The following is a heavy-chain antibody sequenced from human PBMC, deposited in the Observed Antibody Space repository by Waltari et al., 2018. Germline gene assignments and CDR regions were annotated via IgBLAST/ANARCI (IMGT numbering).Heavy chain of an antibody. J-gene: IGHJ4*02. Sequence: EVQLVESGGGLVQPGGSLRLSCAASGFTFSSYWMSWVRQAPGKGLEVVANIKQDGSEKYFVDPGKGRLTISGDNAKNPRYLQINSLGAEDTAVYYCARGEYQLLSSYFDYWGQGTLVTVSS. CDR1: GFTFSSYW. D-gene: IGHD2-2*01. V-gene: IGHV3-7*01. CDR2: IKQDGSEK. CDR3: ARGEYQLLSSYFDY.